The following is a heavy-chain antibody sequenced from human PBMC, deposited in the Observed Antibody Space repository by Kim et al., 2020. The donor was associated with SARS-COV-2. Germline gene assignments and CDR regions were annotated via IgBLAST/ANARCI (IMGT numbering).Heavy chain of an antibody. J-gene: IGHJ6*02. CDR2: IIPIFGTA. CDR1: GGTFSSYA. D-gene: IGHD3-10*01. V-gene: IGHV1-69*13. CDR3: ARESTSLFGELLYSFSGYYGMDV. Sequence: SVKVSCKASGGTFSSYAISWVRQAPGQGLEWMGGIIPIFGTANYAQKFQGRVTITADESTSTAYMELSSLRSEDTAVYYCARESTSLFGELLYSFSGYYGMDVWGQGTTVTVSS.